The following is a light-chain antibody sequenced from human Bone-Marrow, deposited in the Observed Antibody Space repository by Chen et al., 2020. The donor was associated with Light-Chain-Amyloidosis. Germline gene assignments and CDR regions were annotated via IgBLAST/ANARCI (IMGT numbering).Light chain of an antibody. CDR3: CSYGGRGSLDVV. CDR2: EDN. Sequence: SSPTQPASVSGSPGPSINIPFTETRRDVGSYNLVSWYQQHPDKAPKLMIYEDNIRASGVSSRFSGSKSGNTASLTISGLQAEDQADYYCCSYGGRGSLDVVFGGGTKLTVL. V-gene: IGLV2-23*01. CDR1: RRDVGSYNL. J-gene: IGLJ2*01.